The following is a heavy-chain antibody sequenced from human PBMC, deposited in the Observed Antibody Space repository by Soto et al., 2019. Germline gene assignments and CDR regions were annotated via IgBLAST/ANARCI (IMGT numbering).Heavy chain of an antibody. Sequence: SETLSLTCIVSGTSLAGYYWSWLRQPPGKGLEWIGRIYGTGSTDYNTSLRRRLTMSVDKSNKQLSLRLSSVTAAETAMNYCVRDRTKNLRDWFDPWAQGILVAVSS. CDR1: GTSLAGYY. CDR2: IYGTGST. V-gene: IGHV4-4*07. CDR3: VRDRTKNLRDWFDP. D-gene: IGHD1-1*01. J-gene: IGHJ5*02.